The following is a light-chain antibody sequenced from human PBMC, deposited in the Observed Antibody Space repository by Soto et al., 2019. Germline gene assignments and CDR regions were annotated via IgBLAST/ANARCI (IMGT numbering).Light chain of an antibody. CDR3: CSYAGSSTWV. J-gene: IGLJ3*02. CDR1: SSDVGSYNL. V-gene: IGLV2-23*02. Sequence: QSALTQPASVSVSPGQSITISCTVTSSDVGSYNLVSWYQQHPGKAPKLMIYEVSKRPSGVSNRFSGSKSGNTASLTISGLQAEDEADYYCCSYAGSSTWVFGGGTKLTVL. CDR2: EVS.